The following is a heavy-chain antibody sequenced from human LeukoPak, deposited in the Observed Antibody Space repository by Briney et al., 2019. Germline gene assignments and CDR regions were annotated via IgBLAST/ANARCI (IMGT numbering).Heavy chain of an antibody. CDR2: IYTSGST. D-gene: IGHD5-18*01. CDR1: GGSISSGSYY. V-gene: IGHV4-61*02. J-gene: IGHJ4*02. Sequence: SQTLSLTCTVSGGSISSGSYYWSRIRQPARKGLEWIGRIYTSGSTNYNPSLKSRVTISVDTSKNQFSLKLSSVTAADTAVYYCARNVDTAMVLGFDYWGQGTLLTVSS. CDR3: ARNVDTAMVLGFDY.